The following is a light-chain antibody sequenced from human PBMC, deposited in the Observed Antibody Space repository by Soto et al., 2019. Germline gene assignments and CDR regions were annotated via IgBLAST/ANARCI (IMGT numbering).Light chain of an antibody. J-gene: IGKJ5*01. V-gene: IGKV4-1*01. CDR2: WAS. CDR3: QQYHSSPVT. CDR1: QSISYSSNKKNQ. Sequence: DIVMTQSPDSLAVSLGERATINCKSRQSISYSSNKKNQLAWYQQKPGQPPQLLIYWASTRESGVPDRFTGSGSGTDFTLTISSLQAEDVAVYYCQQYHSSPVTFGQGTRLEIK.